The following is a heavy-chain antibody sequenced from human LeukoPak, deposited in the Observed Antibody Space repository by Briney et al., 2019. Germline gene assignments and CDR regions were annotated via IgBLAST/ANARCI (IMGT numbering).Heavy chain of an antibody. V-gene: IGHV4-34*01. D-gene: IGHD4-23*01. Sequence: SETLSLTCAVYGGSFSGYYWSWIRQPPGKGLEWIGEINHSGSTNYNPSLKSRVTISVDTSKNQFSLKLSSVTAADTAVYYCARMGNYGGIPGSYYYMDVWGKGTTVPVSS. J-gene: IGHJ6*03. CDR2: INHSGST. CDR3: ARMGNYGGIPGSYYYMDV. CDR1: GGSFSGYY.